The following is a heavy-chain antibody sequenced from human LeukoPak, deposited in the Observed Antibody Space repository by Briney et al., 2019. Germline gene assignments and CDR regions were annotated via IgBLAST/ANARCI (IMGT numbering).Heavy chain of an antibody. CDR1: GFTFSNYV. CDR3: ARATTYGWNYLDY. V-gene: IGHV3-33*01. Sequence: GGSLRLSCAASGFTFSNYVMHWVRQAPGKGLEWVAVIWYDGSNKDYADSVKGRFTISRDNSKNTLYLQINSLKVEDTAVYYCARATTYGWNYLDYWGQGTLVTVSS. J-gene: IGHJ4*02. CDR2: IWYDGSNK. D-gene: IGHD3-16*01.